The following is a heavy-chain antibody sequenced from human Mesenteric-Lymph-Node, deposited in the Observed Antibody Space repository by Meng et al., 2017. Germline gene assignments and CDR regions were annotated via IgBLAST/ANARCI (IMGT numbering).Heavy chain of an antibody. Sequence: GSLRLSCAVYGGSFSGYYWSWIRQPPGKGLEWIGEINHSGSTNYNPSLKSRVTISVDTAKNQFSLKLSSVTAADTAVYYCARDGRRYGWGSYYLYWGQGTLVTVSS. CDR2: INHSGST. V-gene: IGHV4-34*01. D-gene: IGHD3-10*01. CDR1: GGSFSGYY. J-gene: IGHJ4*02. CDR3: ARDGRRYGWGSYYLY.